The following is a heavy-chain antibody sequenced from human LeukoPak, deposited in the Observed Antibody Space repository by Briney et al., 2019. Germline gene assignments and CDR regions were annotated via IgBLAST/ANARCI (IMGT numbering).Heavy chain of an antibody. J-gene: IGHJ4*02. D-gene: IGHD6-13*01. Sequence: GGSLRLSCAASGFTVSSNYMSWVRQAPGKGLEWVSVIYSGGNTYYADFVKGRFTIPRDNSKNTLYLQMNSLRAEDTAVYYCARGQQLVRRFDYWGQGTLVTVSS. CDR2: IYSGGNT. V-gene: IGHV3-66*01. CDR3: ARGQQLVRRFDY. CDR1: GFTVSSNY.